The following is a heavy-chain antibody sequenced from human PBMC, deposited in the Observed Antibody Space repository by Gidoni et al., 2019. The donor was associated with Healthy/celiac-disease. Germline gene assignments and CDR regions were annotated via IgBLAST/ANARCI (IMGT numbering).Heavy chain of an antibody. Sequence: QVQLQDSGPGLVQPSETLSLTCTVSCYSISSGSYCGWIRQPPGKGLEWIGSIYHSGSTYYNPSIKSRVTISVDTSKNQFSLKLSSVTAADTAVYYCARIYYDFWSGYLNGYFDYWGQGTLVTVSS. J-gene: IGHJ4*02. CDR3: ARIYYDFWSGYLNGYFDY. D-gene: IGHD3-3*01. CDR2: IYHSGST. V-gene: IGHV4-38-2*02. CDR1: CYSISSGSY.